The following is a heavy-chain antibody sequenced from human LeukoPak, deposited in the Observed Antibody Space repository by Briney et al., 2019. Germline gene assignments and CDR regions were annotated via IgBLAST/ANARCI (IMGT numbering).Heavy chain of an antibody. CDR1: GFTFSSYA. D-gene: IGHD4-17*01. CDR2: ISSSSSYI. CDR3: ARPNDYGDIAGAFDI. V-gene: IGHV3-21*01. J-gene: IGHJ3*02. Sequence: PEGSLRLSCAASGFTFSSYAMSWVRQAPGKGLEWVSSISSSSSYIYYADSVKGRFTISRDNAKNSLYLQMNSLRAEDTAVYYCARPNDYGDIAGAFDIWGQGTMVTVSS.